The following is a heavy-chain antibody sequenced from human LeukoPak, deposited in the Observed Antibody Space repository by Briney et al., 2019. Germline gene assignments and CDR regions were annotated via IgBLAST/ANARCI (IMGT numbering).Heavy chain of an antibody. D-gene: IGHD5-24*01. CDR1: GGSISSRSYY. J-gene: IGHJ5*02. CDR2: TYYTGST. Sequence: SETLSLTCSVSGGSISSRSYYWGWVRQPPGKGLEWIGSTYYTGSTYYNPSLRSRVSISGDTSKNQVSLRVNSVTAADTAVYYCARHTSMATRTNWFDPWGQGTLVTVSS. V-gene: IGHV4-39*01. CDR3: ARHTSMATRTNWFDP.